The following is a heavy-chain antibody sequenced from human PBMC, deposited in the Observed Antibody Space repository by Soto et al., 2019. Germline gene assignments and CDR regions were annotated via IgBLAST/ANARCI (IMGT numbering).Heavy chain of an antibody. CDR3: ASGPYYYDSSGYYPQFDY. D-gene: IGHD3-22*01. CDR2: IIPIFGTA. J-gene: IGHJ4*02. CDR1: GGTFSSYA. Sequence: SVKVSCKASGGTFSSYAISWVRQAPGQGLEWMGGIIPIFGTANYAQKFQGRVTITADESTSTAYMELSSLRSGDTAVYYCASGPYYYDSSGYYPQFDYWGQGTLVTVSS. V-gene: IGHV1-69*13.